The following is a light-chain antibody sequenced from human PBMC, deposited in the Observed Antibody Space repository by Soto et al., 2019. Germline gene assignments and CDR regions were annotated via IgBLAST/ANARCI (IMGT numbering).Light chain of an antibody. J-gene: IGKJ2*02. CDR2: KAS. Sequence: DIQMTQSPSTLSASVGVRVTITCRASQSITSWLAWYQQKPGKAPKLLIYKASSLESVVPSRFSGSGSGTEFTLTLSSLQPADFATYYCQQYNNYSWTCGQGTKLEIK. CDR3: QQYNNYSWT. V-gene: IGKV1-5*03. CDR1: QSITSW.